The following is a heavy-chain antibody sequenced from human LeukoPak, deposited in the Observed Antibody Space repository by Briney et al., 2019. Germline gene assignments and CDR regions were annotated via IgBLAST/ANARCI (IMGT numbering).Heavy chain of an antibody. Sequence: GASVKVSCKVSGYTLTELSMHWVRQAPGKGLEWMGGFDPEDGETIYAQKFQGRVTMTEDTSTDTAYMELSSLRSEDTAVYYCVTVPRIWSGYYTSEYFQHWGQGTLVTVSS. CDR3: VTVPRIWSGYYTSEYFQH. J-gene: IGHJ1*01. V-gene: IGHV1-24*01. CDR1: GYTLTELS. CDR2: FDPEDGET. D-gene: IGHD3-3*01.